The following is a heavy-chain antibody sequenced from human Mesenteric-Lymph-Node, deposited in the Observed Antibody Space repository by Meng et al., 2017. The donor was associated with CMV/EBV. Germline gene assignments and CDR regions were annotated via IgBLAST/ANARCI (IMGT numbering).Heavy chain of an antibody. J-gene: IGHJ4*02. D-gene: IGHD5-24*01. Sequence: GESLKISCAASGFTFSSYAMSWVRQAPGKGLEWVSGISGGRGITQYAYADSVKGRFTVSRDNSKSTLFLQMNSLRPEDTAVYYCARDALSGWDGYTTGYFDSWGQGTLVTVSS. CDR2: ISGGRGIT. CDR3: ARDALSGWDGYTTGYFDS. CDR1: GFTFSSYA. V-gene: IGHV3-23*01.